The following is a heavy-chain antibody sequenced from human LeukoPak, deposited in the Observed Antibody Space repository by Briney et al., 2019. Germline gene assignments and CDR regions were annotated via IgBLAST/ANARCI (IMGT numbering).Heavy chain of an antibody. D-gene: IGHD6-13*01. V-gene: IGHV4-59*08. CDR3: ARHGSSYSFDC. Sequence: SETLSLTCTVSGGSISGYYLSCMRQPPGKGLGGIGYITYSVITNDNPSLKSPSTMSVDTSKHQFSLRLSSVTAAATAVYYCARHGSSYSFDCWGQGTLVTVSS. CDR2: ITYSVIT. J-gene: IGHJ4*02. CDR1: GGSISGYY.